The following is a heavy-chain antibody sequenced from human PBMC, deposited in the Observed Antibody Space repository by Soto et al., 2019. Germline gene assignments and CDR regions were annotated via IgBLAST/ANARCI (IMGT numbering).Heavy chain of an antibody. J-gene: IGHJ4*02. CDR1: GYTFTSYD. CDR3: ARGPVRCSSTSCHFDY. CDR2: MNPNSGNT. D-gene: IGHD2-2*01. Sequence: ASVKVSCKASGYTFTSYDINWVRQATGQGLEWMGWMNPNSGNTGYAQKFQGRVTMTRNTSISTAYMELSSLRSEDTAVYYCARGPVRCSSTSCHFDYWGQGTLVTVSS. V-gene: IGHV1-8*01.